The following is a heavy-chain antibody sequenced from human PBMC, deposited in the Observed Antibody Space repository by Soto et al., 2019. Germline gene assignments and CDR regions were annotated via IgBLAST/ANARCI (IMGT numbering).Heavy chain of an antibody. Sequence: QVQLQESGPGLVRPSETLSLTCTVSGGSISPYFWTWIRQSAGQGLEWIGRIYSSGDTNYNPSLTSRVTMSVDTSKNQFSLRLNSVTAADTAVYYCAREDVSLAAFDYWGQGTLVTVSS. CDR2: IYSSGDT. V-gene: IGHV4-4*07. D-gene: IGHD1-20*01. CDR3: AREDVSLAAFDY. CDR1: GGSISPYF. J-gene: IGHJ4*02.